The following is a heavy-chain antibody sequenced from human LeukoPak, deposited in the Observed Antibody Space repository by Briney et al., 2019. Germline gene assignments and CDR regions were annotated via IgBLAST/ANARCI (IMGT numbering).Heavy chain of an antibody. D-gene: IGHD3-22*01. J-gene: IGHJ6*03. CDR1: GGTFSSYA. V-gene: IGHV1-69*13. Sequence: EASVKVSCKASGGTFSSYAISWVRQAPGQGLEWMGGIMPMFGTAKYAQKFQGRVTITADESTSTAYMELSSLRSEDTAVYYCATKYYDSSGYRGTDYYYYVDVWGKGTTVTVSS. CDR3: ATKYYDSSGYRGTDYYYYVDV. CDR2: IMPMFGTA.